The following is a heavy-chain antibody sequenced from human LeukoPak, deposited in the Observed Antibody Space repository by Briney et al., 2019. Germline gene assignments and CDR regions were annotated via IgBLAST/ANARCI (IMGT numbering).Heavy chain of an antibody. V-gene: IGHV3-30*03. CDR3: ARDKGTTCIDN. Sequence: GGSLRLSCAASGFTFSSYGIHWVRQAPGKGLEWVAVVSSDGSIKYYADSVKGRFTISRDTSKNTVYLQMNSLGAEDTAVYYCARDKGTTCIDNWGQGALVTVSS. CDR1: GFTFSSYG. J-gene: IGHJ4*02. CDR2: VSSDGSIK. D-gene: IGHD4-17*01.